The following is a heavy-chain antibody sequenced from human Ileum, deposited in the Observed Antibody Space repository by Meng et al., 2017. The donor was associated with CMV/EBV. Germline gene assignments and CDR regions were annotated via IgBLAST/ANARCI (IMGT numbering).Heavy chain of an antibody. Sequence: GGSLRLSCAASGFTFSSYSMNWVRQGPGKGLEWISYISSGSSGTQYADSVKGRFTISSDNAKNSLYLQMNSLRAEDTAVYYCARDRDWAFAYWGQGTLVTVSS. CDR1: GFTFSSYS. J-gene: IGHJ4*02. CDR3: ARDRDWAFAY. V-gene: IGHV3-48*04. D-gene: IGHD3-9*01. CDR2: ISSGSSGT.